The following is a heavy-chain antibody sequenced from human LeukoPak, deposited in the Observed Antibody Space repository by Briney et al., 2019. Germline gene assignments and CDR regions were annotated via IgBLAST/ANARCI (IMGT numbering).Heavy chain of an antibody. J-gene: IGHJ4*02. CDR3: ARVGGDGWVRPLFDY. V-gene: IGHV1-69*04. CDR1: GGTFSRYA. CDR2: IIPILGIA. D-gene: IGHD2-21*02. Sequence: SVKVYCKASGGTFSRYAISWVRQAPGQGLEWMGRIIPILGIANYAQKFQGRVTITADKSTSTAYMELSSLRSEDTAVYYCARVGGDGWVRPLFDYWGQGTLATVSS.